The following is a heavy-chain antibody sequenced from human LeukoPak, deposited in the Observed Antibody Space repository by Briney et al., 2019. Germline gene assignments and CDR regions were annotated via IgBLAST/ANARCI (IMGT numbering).Heavy chain of an antibody. CDR3: AKTPRITIFGEDYYFDY. CDR2: IDSGGVT. D-gene: IGHD3-3*01. CDR1: GFTFSIYS. V-gene: IGHV3-23*01. J-gene: IGHJ4*02. Sequence: GGSLRLSCAASGFTFSIYSMTWVRQAPGKGLEWVSSIDSGGVTYYADSVKGRFTISRDNSKSTLSLQMNSLRAENTAVYYCAKTPRITIFGEDYYFDYWGQGTLVTVSS.